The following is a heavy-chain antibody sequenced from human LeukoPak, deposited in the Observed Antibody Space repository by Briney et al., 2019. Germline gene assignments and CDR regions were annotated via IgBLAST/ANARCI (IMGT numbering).Heavy chain of an antibody. D-gene: IGHD6-19*01. Sequence: GGSLRLSCTASGFPFSSYAMSWVRQAPGKGLEWVSAITDSGGNTYYAAPVKGRFTISRDNSKNTLYLQMNSLRVEDTAVYYCARGTYSSGWYNPGLYWYFDLWGRGTLVTVSS. J-gene: IGHJ2*01. V-gene: IGHV3-23*01. CDR1: GFPFSSYA. CDR2: ITDSGGNT. CDR3: ARGTYSSGWYNPGLYWYFDL.